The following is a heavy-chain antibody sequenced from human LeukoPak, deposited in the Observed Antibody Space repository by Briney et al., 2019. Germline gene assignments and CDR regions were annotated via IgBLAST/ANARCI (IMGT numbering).Heavy chain of an antibody. V-gene: IGHV3-21*01. Sequence: GGSLRLSCAASGFTFSSYSMNWVRQAPGKGLEWVSSISSSSSYIYYADSVKGRFTISRDNAKNSLYLQMNSLRAEDTAVYYCARERYYDFWSGYYVLKRVVGSFDYWGQGTLVTVSS. D-gene: IGHD3-3*01. CDR2: ISSSSSYI. CDR1: GFTFSSYS. CDR3: ARERYYDFWSGYYVLKRVVGSFDY. J-gene: IGHJ4*02.